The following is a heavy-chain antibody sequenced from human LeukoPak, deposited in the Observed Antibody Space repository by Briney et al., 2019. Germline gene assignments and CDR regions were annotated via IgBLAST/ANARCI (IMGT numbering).Heavy chain of an antibody. CDR2: IYHSGST. V-gene: IGHV4-4*02. Sequence: SETLSLTCAVSGGSISSSNWWSWVRQPPGKGLEWIGEIYHSGSTNYNPSLKSRVSISVDTSKKQFSLKLSSLTAADTAVYYCARDPFWSGYYFDSWGQGTLVTVSS. CDR1: GGSISSSNW. J-gene: IGHJ4*02. D-gene: IGHD3-3*01. CDR3: ARDPFWSGYYFDS.